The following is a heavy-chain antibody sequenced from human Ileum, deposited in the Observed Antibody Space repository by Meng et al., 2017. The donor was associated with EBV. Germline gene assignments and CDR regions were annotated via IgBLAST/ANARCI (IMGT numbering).Heavy chain of an antibody. J-gene: IGHJ4*02. CDR1: GGSIRRSDW. CDR2: TSHSGST. V-gene: IGHV4-4*02. Sequence: QVQRQESGPRVVTPAEPLPLPCAVSGGSIRRSDWWSWVRQPPGKGLEWIGETSHSGSTNYSPSLKSRVTISLDKSKNQLSLKLNSVTAADTAVYYCASSDYYRSDYWGQGTLVTVSS. D-gene: IGHD3-22*01. CDR3: ASSDYYRSDY.